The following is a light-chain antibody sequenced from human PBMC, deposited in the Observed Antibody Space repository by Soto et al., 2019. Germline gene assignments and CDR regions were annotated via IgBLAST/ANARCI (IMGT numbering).Light chain of an antibody. J-gene: IGKJ1*01. Sequence: EIVLRQSPATLSLSPGERATLSCRASQSVSSYLAWYQQKPGQAPRLLIYDASNRATGIPARFSGSGSGTDFTLTISRLEPEDFAVYYCQFYGDPSKTFGQGTKVDI. CDR2: DAS. CDR3: QFYGDPSKT. CDR1: QSVSSY. V-gene: IGKV3-11*01.